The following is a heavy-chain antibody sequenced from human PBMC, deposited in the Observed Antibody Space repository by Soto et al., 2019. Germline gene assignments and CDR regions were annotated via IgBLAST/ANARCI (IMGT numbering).Heavy chain of an antibody. Sequence: ASVKVSCKASGCTFTVYYMHWVRQAPGQGLEWMGWINPKSGGTMYPQKFQGRVTMTWDTSISTAYMALTRLRSDDTAVYYCARDLAKGGGSAGFDYWGQGTLVTVSS. CDR3: ARDLAKGGGSAGFDY. D-gene: IGHD1-26*01. CDR1: GCTFTVYY. V-gene: IGHV1-2*02. J-gene: IGHJ4*02. CDR2: INPKSGGT.